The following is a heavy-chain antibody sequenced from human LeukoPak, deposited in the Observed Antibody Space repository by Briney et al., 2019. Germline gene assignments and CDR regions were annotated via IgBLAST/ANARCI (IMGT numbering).Heavy chain of an antibody. J-gene: IGHJ4*02. CDR1: GGSISSYS. Sequence: PSETLSLTCTVSGGSISSYSWNWIRQPPGKGLEWIGYIFYNGSVHYNPSLKSRVTISVNSSKNHFSLNMNPVTAADTAIYYCARDPSPRLGTGFVYWGQGTLVTVSS. CDR3: ARDPSPRLGTGFVY. CDR2: IFYNGSV. V-gene: IGHV4-59*12. D-gene: IGHD1-14*01.